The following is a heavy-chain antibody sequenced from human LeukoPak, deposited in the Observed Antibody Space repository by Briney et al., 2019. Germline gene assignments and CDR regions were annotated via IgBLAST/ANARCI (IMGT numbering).Heavy chain of an antibody. CDR1: GGSMSNYY. CDR2: IYYRGDI. CDR3: ARLSGPSGGPVSFFGLDV. D-gene: IGHD6-19*01. Sequence: SSEALSLTCIVSGGSMSNYYWSWIRQPPGKGLEWIGHIYYRGDIKYNPSLKSRVTISVDTSNQQFSLRLTSVSAADTAVYFCARLSGPSGGPVSFFGLDVWGQGTAVTVSS. V-gene: IGHV4-59*08. J-gene: IGHJ6*02.